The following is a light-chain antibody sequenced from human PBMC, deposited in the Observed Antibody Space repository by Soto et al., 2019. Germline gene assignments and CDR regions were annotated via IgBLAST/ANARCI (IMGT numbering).Light chain of an antibody. CDR1: QDVGKW. V-gene: IGKV1-12*01. CDR2: GAS. J-gene: IGKJ5*01. Sequence: DIRMTQPAPSVPASGGDRVSITCPSSQDVGKWLAWYQQKPGKAPTLLIHGASSLQSGVPPRYSGSGYGTDFTLTISSLQPEDFATYYCQQANSFPITFGTGTRVEIK. CDR3: QQANSFPIT.